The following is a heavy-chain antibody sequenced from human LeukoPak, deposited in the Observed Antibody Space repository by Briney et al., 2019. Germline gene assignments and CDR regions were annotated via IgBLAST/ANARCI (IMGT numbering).Heavy chain of an antibody. CDR2: IWYDGSNK. CDR1: GFTFSSYS. Sequence: PGGSLRLSCAASGFTFSSYSMNWVRQAPGKGLEWVAVIWYDGSNKYYADSVKGRFTISRDNSKNTLYLQMNSLRAEDTAVYYCAAGLTKYSYGFSDYWGQGTLVTVSS. D-gene: IGHD5-18*01. J-gene: IGHJ4*02. V-gene: IGHV3-33*08. CDR3: AAGLTKYSYGFSDY.